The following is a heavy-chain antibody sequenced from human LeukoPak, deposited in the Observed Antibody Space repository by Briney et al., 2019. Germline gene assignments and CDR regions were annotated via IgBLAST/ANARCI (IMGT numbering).Heavy chain of an antibody. CDR2: ISGSGGST. V-gene: IGHV3-23*01. D-gene: IGHD3-22*01. CDR3: AKDRGRYYDSSGYYWGYYFDS. Sequence: GALRLSCAASGFTFSTYAVNWVRRAPGKGLEWVSTISGSGGSTYYADSVKGRFTISRDNSKNTLYLQMSSLRAEDTAVYYCAKDRGRYYDSSGYYWGYYFDSWGQGILVTVSS. J-gene: IGHJ4*02. CDR1: GFTFSTYA.